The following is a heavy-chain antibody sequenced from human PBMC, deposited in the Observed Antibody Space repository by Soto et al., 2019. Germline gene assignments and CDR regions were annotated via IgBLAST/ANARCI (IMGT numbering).Heavy chain of an antibody. D-gene: IGHD1-26*01. CDR2: ISYDGSNK. Sequence: QVQLVESGGGVVQPGRSLRLSCAASGFTFSNYAMYWVRQAPGKGLEWVAVISYDGSNKYYADSGKGRFSISRDNSKNTLYLQMNSLRVEDTAVYYCARDGVGPTYSGFDYWGQGTLVTVSS. CDR1: GFTFSNYA. CDR3: ARDGVGPTYSGFDY. J-gene: IGHJ4*02. V-gene: IGHV3-30-3*01.